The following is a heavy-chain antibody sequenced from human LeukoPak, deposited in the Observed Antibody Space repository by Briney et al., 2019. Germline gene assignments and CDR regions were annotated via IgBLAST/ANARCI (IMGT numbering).Heavy chain of an antibody. CDR1: GFTFSSSD. CDR2: IGPTGDT. CDR3: ARAVPMARGVNYYDY. Sequence: GGSLGLSCAASGFTFSSSDMHWVRQATGKGLEWVSAIGPTGDTYYPGFVKGRFTISRENARNSLYLRMNSLRAGDTAVYYCARAVPMARGVNYYDYWGQGTLVTVSS. J-gene: IGHJ4*02. D-gene: IGHD3-10*01. V-gene: IGHV3-13*01.